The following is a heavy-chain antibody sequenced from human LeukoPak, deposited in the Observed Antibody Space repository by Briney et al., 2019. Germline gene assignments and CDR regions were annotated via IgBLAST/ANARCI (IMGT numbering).Heavy chain of an antibody. V-gene: IGHV3-21*01. CDR2: ISSSSSYI. D-gene: IGHD6-13*01. Sequence: PGGSLRLSCAASGFTFSNYNMNWVRQAPGKGLEWVSSISSSSSYIYYADSVKGRFTISRDNAKNSLYLQMNSLRAEDTAVYYCARGEQQLTHDAFDIWGQGTMVTVSS. J-gene: IGHJ3*02. CDR3: ARGEQQLTHDAFDI. CDR1: GFTFSNYN.